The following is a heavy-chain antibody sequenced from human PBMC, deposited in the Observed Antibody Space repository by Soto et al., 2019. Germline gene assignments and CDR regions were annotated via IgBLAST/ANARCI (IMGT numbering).Heavy chain of an antibody. V-gene: IGHV3-53*01. CDR2: IYTDDNI. J-gene: IGHJ6*02. CDR1: GFTVSGNY. D-gene: IGHD2-21*01. Sequence: EVQLVESGGGLVQPGGSLRLSCAASGFTVSGNYVTWVRQAPGKELEWVSVIYTDDNIYYADSVTGRFTISRDNSKNTFYLQMNRLRVEDTAVYYCATELIAKYGMDVWGQGTTVTVSS. CDR3: ATELIAKYGMDV.